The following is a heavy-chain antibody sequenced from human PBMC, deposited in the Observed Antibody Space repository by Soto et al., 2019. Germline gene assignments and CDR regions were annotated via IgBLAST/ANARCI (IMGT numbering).Heavy chain of an antibody. CDR2: ITESGGDT. CDR3: ARRGPGCRSTSCLDC. Sequence: EVQLLESGGGLVQPGESLRLSCAASGFSFSAFAMGWVRHVPGKGLEWVSSITESGGDTYYADSVRGRFTISRDNSKSTLYLQMNSLRAEDMAIYYCARRGPGCRSTSCLDCWGQGTLVTVSS. CDR1: GFSFSAFA. V-gene: IGHV3-23*01. J-gene: IGHJ4*02. D-gene: IGHD2-2*01.